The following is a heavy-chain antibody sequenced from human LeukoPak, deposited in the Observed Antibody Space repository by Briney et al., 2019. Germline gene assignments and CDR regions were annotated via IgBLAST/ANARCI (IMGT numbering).Heavy chain of an antibody. Sequence: SETLSLTCTVSGGSISSGDYYWSWIRQPAGKGLEWIGRIHTSGSTNYNPSLKGRATISVDTSTNQFSLQVSSVTAADTAVYYCARSKDILTGYCFDYWGQGTLATVSS. CDR3: ARSKDILTGYCFDY. D-gene: IGHD3-9*01. V-gene: IGHV4-61*02. CDR1: GGSISSGDYY. J-gene: IGHJ4*02. CDR2: IHTSGST.